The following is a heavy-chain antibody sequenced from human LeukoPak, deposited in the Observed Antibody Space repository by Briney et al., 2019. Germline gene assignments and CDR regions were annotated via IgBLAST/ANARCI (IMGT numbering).Heavy chain of an antibody. CDR2: ISYTGSDT. Sequence: GGSLRLSCAASGFSFSNYARSWVRQAPGEGLEWVSTISYTGSDTYYADSVEGRFTISRDNSMNTLYLQMTSLRAEDTAIYYCAKVPYSDYGSGRPPFMDVWGQGTTVAVSS. V-gene: IGHV3-23*01. D-gene: IGHD3-10*01. J-gene: IGHJ6*02. CDR3: AKVPYSDYGSGRPPFMDV. CDR1: GFSFSNYA.